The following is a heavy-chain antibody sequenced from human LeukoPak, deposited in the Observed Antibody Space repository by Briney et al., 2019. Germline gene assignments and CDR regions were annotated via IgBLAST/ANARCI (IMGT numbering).Heavy chain of an antibody. V-gene: IGHV4-59*01. D-gene: IGHD4-17*01. CDR2: IYYSGST. J-gene: IGHJ4*02. CDR1: GGSISSYY. Sequence: SETLSLTCTVSGGSISSYYWSWIRQPPGKGLEWIGYIYYSGSTNYNPSLKSRVTISVDTSKNQFSLKLSSVTAADTAVYYCARESNGDPQLLDYWVQGTLVTVSS. CDR3: ARESNGDPQLLDY.